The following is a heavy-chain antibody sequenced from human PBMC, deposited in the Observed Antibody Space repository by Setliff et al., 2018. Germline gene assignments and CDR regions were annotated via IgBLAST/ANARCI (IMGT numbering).Heavy chain of an antibody. Sequence: LSETLSLTCSVSGGLIYDHWWTWVRQTAGEGLQWIGRVYSHGDTEYNPSLKSRVTISVDTSNNQFSLHLTSVTAADTARYFCARERQGGFLEWSPFDSWGRGILVTVSS. J-gene: IGHJ4*02. D-gene: IGHD3-3*01. CDR2: VYSHGDT. CDR1: GGLIYDHW. V-gene: IGHV4-4*07. CDR3: ARERQGGFLEWSPFDS.